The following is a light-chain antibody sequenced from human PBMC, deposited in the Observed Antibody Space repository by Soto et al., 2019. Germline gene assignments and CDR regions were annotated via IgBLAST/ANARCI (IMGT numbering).Light chain of an antibody. Sequence: DIQMTQSPSTLSASVRDRVTITCRASQSISSWLAWYQQKPGKAPNLLIYKASSLDSGVPSRFSGSGSGTEFTLTISSLQPDDFATYYCQQYSSDTWTFGQGTKVDIK. CDR2: KAS. CDR1: QSISSW. CDR3: QQYSSDTWT. J-gene: IGKJ1*01. V-gene: IGKV1-5*03.